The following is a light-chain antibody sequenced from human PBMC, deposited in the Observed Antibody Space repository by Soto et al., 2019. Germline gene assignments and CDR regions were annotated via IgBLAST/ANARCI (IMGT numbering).Light chain of an antibody. CDR2: GVS. CDR1: SSDVGGYNY. CDR3: SSYAGSNNVG. J-gene: IGLJ2*01. V-gene: IGLV2-8*01. Sequence: QSALSQPPSASGSPGQSVTISCTGTSSDVGGYNYVSWYQQHPGKAPKLMIYGVSKRPSGVPDRFSGSKSGNTASLTVSGLQPEDDSNYYCSSYAGSNNVGFGGGTKRTVL.